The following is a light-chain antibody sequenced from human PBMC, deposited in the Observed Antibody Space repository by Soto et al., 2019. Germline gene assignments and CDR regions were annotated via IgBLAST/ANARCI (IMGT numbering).Light chain of an antibody. J-gene: IGLJ1*01. CDR2: EDN. CDR1: SGSIASNY. Sequence: NFMLTQPHSVSESTGKTVTISCTRSSGSIASNYVQWYQQRPGSVPTIVIYEDNLRPSGVPDRFSGSIDSSSNSASLTISGLRTEDEADYYCLSYCSSNHYVFGTGTKVTVL. V-gene: IGLV6-57*03. CDR3: LSYCSSNHYV.